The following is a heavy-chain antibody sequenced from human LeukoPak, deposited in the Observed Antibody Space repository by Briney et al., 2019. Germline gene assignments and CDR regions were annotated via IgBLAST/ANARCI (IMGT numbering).Heavy chain of an antibody. CDR1: GYSISSGYY. J-gene: IGHJ4*02. CDR2: IYHSGST. D-gene: IGHD6-13*01. CDR3: ARSPPRIAAAGRDFDY. V-gene: IGHV4-38-2*02. Sequence: SETLSLTCTVSGYSISSGYYWGWIRQPPGKGLEWIGSIYHSGSTYYNPSLKSRVTISVDTSKNQFSLKLSSVTAADTAVYYCARSPPRIAAAGRDFDYWGQGTLVTVSS.